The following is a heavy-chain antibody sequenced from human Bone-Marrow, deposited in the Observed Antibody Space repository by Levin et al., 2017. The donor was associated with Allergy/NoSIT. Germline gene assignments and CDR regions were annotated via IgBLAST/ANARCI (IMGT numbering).Heavy chain of an antibody. V-gene: IGHV4-39*07. D-gene: IGHD3-10*01. J-gene: IGHJ4*02. CDR1: GGSINSSDHY. CDR2: LYYRGTT. Sequence: SETLSLTCSVSGGSINSSDHYWSWLRQPPGMALEWIGSLYYRGTTYYNVSLKTRLALSIDTSKNQFSLKVHSVTAADAAGYYCARERDMVRGLLVCWGQGALVTVSS. CDR3: ARERDMVRGLLVC.